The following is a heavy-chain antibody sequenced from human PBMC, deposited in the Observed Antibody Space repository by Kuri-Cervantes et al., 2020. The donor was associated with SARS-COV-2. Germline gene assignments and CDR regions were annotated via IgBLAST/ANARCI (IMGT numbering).Heavy chain of an antibody. D-gene: IGHD3-16*01. J-gene: IGHJ4*02. CDR1: GFTFSSYA. Sequence: LSLTCAASGFTFSSYAMHWVRQAPGKGLEWVAVISYDGSNKYYADSVKGRFTISRDSSKNTLYLQMNSLRAEDTAVYYCARDLGIMITFGGVIGYWGQGTLVTVSS. V-gene: IGHV3-30*04. CDR3: ARDLGIMITFGGVIGY. CDR2: ISYDGSNK.